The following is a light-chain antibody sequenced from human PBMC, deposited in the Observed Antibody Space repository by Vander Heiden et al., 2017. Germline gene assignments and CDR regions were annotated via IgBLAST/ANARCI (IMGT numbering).Light chain of an antibody. J-gene: IGKJ4*01. CDR2: DAS. CDR1: QDISNY. V-gene: IGKV1-33*01. Sequence: DIQMTQSPSSLSASVGDRVTITCQASQDISNYLNWYQQKPGKAPKLLIYDASNWETGVPSRFSGSGSGTDFTFTISSLQPEDIATYYCQQYDNLPPFGGGTKVXIK. CDR3: QQYDNLPP.